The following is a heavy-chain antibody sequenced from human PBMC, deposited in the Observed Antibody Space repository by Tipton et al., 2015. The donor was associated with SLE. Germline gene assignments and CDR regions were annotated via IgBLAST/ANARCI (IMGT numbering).Heavy chain of an antibody. J-gene: IGHJ5*02. Sequence: TLSLTCAVYGGSFSGYYWSWIRQPPGKGLEWIGSIYYNGNTYYNTSLKSRLTISIDTSKNRFALNLRSVTAADTAVYYCATQADNWFDPWGQGRLVTVSS. V-gene: IGHV4-34*01. CDR1: GGSFSGYY. CDR3: ATQADNWFDP. CDR2: IYYNGNT.